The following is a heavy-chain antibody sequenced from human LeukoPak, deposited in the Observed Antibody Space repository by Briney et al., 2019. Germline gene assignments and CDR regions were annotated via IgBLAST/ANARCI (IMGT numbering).Heavy chain of an antibody. D-gene: IGHD3-10*01. CDR3: ARSSQLIWFGEWTFDY. Sequence: SGPVKVSCKASGYTFTSYDINWVRQATGQGLEWMGWMNPDSGNTGYAQKFQGRVTITRNTSISTAYMELSSLRSEDTAVYYCARSSQLIWFGEWTFDYWGQGTLVTVSS. V-gene: IGHV1-8*03. J-gene: IGHJ4*02. CDR1: GYTFTSYD. CDR2: MNPDSGNT.